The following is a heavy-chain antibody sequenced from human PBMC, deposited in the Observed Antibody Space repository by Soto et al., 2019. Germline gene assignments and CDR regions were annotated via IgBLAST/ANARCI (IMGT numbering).Heavy chain of an antibody. CDR3: AREAYSKSGILDF. CDR1: GGTFSSYA. J-gene: IGHJ4*02. D-gene: IGHD6-13*01. Sequence: SVNLSCKASGGTFSSYAISWVRQAPGQGLEWMGGIIPIFGTANYAQKFQGRVTITADKSTSTAYMELSSLRSEDTAVYYCAREAYSKSGILDFCGQGTLVTGSS. V-gene: IGHV1-69*06. CDR2: IIPIFGTA.